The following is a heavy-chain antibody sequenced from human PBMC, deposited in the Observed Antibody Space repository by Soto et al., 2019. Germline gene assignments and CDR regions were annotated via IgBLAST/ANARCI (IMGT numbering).Heavy chain of an antibody. Sequence: PSETLSLTCAVSGYSISSGYYWGWIRQPPGKGLEWIGSIYHSGSTYYNPSLKSRVTISVDTSKNQFSLKLSSVTAADTAVYYCARGSYYDSSRFDYWGRGTLVT. CDR2: IYHSGST. J-gene: IGHJ4*02. D-gene: IGHD3-22*01. CDR3: ARGSYYDSSRFDY. CDR1: GYSISSGYY. V-gene: IGHV4-38-2*01.